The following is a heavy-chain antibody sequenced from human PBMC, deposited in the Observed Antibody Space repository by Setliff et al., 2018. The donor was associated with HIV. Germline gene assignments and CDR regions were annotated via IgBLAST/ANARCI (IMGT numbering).Heavy chain of an antibody. CDR1: GGSISTSSYY. V-gene: IGHV4-39*01. J-gene: IGHJ4*02. CDR3: ARKVGGDFDY. D-gene: IGHD2-2*01. CDR2: IYYSGST. Sequence: SETLSLTCTVSGGSISTSSYYWGWIRQPPGKGLEWIASIYYSGSTYYNPSLKSRVTISVDTSKNQFSLKLSSVTAADTAVYFCARKVGGDFDYWGQGTLVTVSS.